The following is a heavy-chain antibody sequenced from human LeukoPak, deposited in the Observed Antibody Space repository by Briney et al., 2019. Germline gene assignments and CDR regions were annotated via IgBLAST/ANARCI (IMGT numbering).Heavy chain of an antibody. Sequence: PGGSLRLSCAASRFTFRNYWMHWVRQAPGKGLVWVSRINSDGSSTTFADSVKDRFTISRDNAKNTLYLQMNSLRVEDTAVYYCARGNNYGMDVWGQGTTVTVSS. CDR2: INSDGSST. D-gene: IGHD1/OR15-1a*01. V-gene: IGHV3-74*01. CDR3: ARGNNYGMDV. CDR1: RFTFRNYW. J-gene: IGHJ6*02.